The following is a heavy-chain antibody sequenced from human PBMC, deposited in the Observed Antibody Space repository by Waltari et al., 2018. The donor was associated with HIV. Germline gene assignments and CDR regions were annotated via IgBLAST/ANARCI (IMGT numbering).Heavy chain of an antibody. CDR1: GGSISSSSYY. J-gene: IGHJ4*02. CDR2: IYYSGST. V-gene: IGHV4-39*07. CDR3: ARVSYGSGGLDY. D-gene: IGHD3-10*01. Sequence: QLQLQESGPGMVKPSETLSLTCTVPGGSISSSSYYWGCIRQPPGKGVEWIGSIYYSGSTYYNPSLRSRVTISVDTSKNQFSLKLSSVTAADTAVYYCARVSYGSGGLDYWGQGTLVTVSS.